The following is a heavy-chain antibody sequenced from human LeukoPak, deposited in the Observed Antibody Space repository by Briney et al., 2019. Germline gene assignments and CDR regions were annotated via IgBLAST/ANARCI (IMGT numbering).Heavy chain of an antibody. Sequence: SETLSLTCTVSGGSISHYYWSWIRQSPGKGLEWIGYIYFIGNTDYNPSLKSRVTISVDTSKNQFPLRLSSVTAADTAVYYCARTTSPARYADYQQIDYWGQGTLVAVSS. CDR3: ARTTSPARYADYQQIDY. D-gene: IGHD4-17*01. J-gene: IGHJ4*02. CDR1: GGSISHYY. CDR2: IYFIGNT. V-gene: IGHV4-59*01.